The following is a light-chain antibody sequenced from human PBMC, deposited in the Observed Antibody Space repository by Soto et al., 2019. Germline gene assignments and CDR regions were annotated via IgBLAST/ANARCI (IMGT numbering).Light chain of an antibody. CDR1: QAVSTW. Sequence: DIQMTQSPSFVSASVGDSVTITCRASQAVSTWLAWYQQKPGGAPRLLIYAASTLQSGVPSRFIGSGSGTDFTLTIRSLQPEDFATYYCQQSNSFPRTFGGGTKVDIK. CDR2: AAS. J-gene: IGKJ4*01. CDR3: QQSNSFPRT. V-gene: IGKV1-12*01.